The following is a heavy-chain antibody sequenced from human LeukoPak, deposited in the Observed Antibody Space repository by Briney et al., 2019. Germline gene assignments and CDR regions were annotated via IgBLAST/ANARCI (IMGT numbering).Heavy chain of an antibody. CDR3: ARGGVSGTFDY. V-gene: IGHV3-74*03. CDR2: IESDGGST. J-gene: IGHJ4*02. D-gene: IGHD1-26*01. CDR1: GFTFSSYW. Sequence: GGSLRLSCAASGFTFSSYWMHWVRQAPGKGLVWVSRIESDGGSTMYADSVTGRFTISRDNAKNTLYLQMNSLRAEDTAVYYCARGGVSGTFDYWGQGTLVTVSS.